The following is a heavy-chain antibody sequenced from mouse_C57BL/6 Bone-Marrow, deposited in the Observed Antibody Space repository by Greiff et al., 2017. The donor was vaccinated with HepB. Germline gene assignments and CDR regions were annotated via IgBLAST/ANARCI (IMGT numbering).Heavy chain of an antibody. CDR2: ISDGGSYT. CDR1: GFTFSSYA. V-gene: IGHV5-4*03. D-gene: IGHD2-5*01. Sequence: EVMLVESGGGLVKPGGSLKLSCAASGFTFSSYAMSWVRQTPEKRLEWVATISDGGSYTYYPDNVKGRFTISRDNAKNNLYLQMSHLKSEDTAMYYCARPNYSNYWYFDVWGTGTTVTVSS. CDR3: ARPNYSNYWYFDV. J-gene: IGHJ1*03.